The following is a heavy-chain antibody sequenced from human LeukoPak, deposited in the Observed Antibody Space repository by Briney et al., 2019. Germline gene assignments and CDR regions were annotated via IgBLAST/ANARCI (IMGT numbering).Heavy chain of an antibody. CDR1: GFTFSSYG. J-gene: IGHJ4*02. D-gene: IGHD3-22*01. CDR3: AKDSGFLNYDSSGFDY. Sequence: PGGSLRLSCAASGFTFSSYGMHWVRQAPGKGLEWVAVISYDGSNKYYVDSVKGRFTISRDNSRNTLYLQMNSLRAEDTAVYYCAKDSGFLNYDSSGFDYWGQGTLVTVSS. CDR2: ISYDGSNK. V-gene: IGHV3-30*18.